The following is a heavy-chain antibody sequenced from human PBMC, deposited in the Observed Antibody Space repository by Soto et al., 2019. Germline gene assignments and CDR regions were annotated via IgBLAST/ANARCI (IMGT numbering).Heavy chain of an antibody. Sequence: PSQTLSLTCAISGDSVSTNSATWDWIRQSPSRGLEWLGRTYYRSKWFNDYADSVKGRFTISRDNSKNTLYLQMNSLRAEDTAVYYCATLGDPIGYWGQGTLVTVSP. CDR1: GDSVSTNSAT. CDR2: TYYRSKWFN. J-gene: IGHJ4*02. V-gene: IGHV6-1*01. D-gene: IGHD3-16*01. CDR3: ATLGDPIGY.